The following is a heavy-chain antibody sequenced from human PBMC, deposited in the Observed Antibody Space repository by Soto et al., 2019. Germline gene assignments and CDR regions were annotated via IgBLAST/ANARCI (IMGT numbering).Heavy chain of an antibody. V-gene: IGHV3-72*01. D-gene: IGHD1-26*01. CDR2: IRNKANSYNT. CDR3: ARYSGSYSRGLDY. Sequence: EVQLVESGGGLVQPGGSLRLSCAASGFTFSDHYMEWVRQAPGKGLEWVGRIRNKANSYNTDYAAAVKGRFTISRDDSRNSRYLQMNSLKTENTAVFYCARYSGSYSRGLDYWGQGTPVIVSS. J-gene: IGHJ4*02. CDR1: GFTFSDHY.